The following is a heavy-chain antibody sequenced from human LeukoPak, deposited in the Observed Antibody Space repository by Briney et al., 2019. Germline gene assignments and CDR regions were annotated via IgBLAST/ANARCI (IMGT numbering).Heavy chain of an antibody. D-gene: IGHD4-23*01. CDR3: ASSGISHDYHGMDV. CDR2: ISAYNGNT. J-gene: IGHJ6*02. V-gene: IGHV1-18*01. Sequence: ASVNVSCKASGYTFTRYGISWVRQAPGQGLEWMGWISAYNGNTNYAQKLQGRVTMTTDTSTSTAYMELRSLRSDDTAVYYCASSGISHDYHGMDVWGQGTTVTVSS. CDR1: GYTFTRYG.